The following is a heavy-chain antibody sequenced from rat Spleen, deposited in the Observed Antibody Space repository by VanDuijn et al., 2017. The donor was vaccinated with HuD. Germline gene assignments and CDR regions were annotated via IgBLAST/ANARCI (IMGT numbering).Heavy chain of an antibody. D-gene: IGHD1-9*01. CDR2: ISTGDGST. J-gene: IGHJ4*01. Sequence: EVQLVESGGGLVQPGGTLKLSCAASGFTFSNYYMAWVRQAPTKGLEWVATISTGDGSTYYRDSAKGRFTISRDNAKSTLYLQMDSLRSEDTATYYCAKKGTYYGYLYVMDAWGQGASVTVSS. V-gene: IGHV5-25*01. CDR3: AKKGTYYGYLYVMDA. CDR1: GFTFSNYY.